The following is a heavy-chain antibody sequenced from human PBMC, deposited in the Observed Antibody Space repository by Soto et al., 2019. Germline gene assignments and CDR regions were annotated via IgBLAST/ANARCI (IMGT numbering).Heavy chain of an antibody. D-gene: IGHD6-19*01. J-gene: IGHJ6*02. CDR2: IKSKTDGGTT. Sequence: GGSLRLSCAASGFTFSNAWMNWVRQAPGKGLEWVGRIKSKTDGGTTDYAAPVKGRFTISRDDSKNTLYLQMNSLKTEDTAVYYCYSPTYRSGWHPHYYYYGMDVWGQGTTVTVSS. CDR1: GFTFSNAW. V-gene: IGHV3-15*07. CDR3: YSPTYRSGWHPHYYYYGMDV.